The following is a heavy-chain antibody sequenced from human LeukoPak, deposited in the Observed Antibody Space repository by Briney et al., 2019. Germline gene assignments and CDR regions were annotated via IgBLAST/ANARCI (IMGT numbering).Heavy chain of an antibody. V-gene: IGHV1-69*08. CDR3: ARGGPYYDSTNNWFDP. D-gene: IGHD3-22*01. J-gene: IGHJ5*02. CDR1: GGTFSSYT. CDR2: SIPMLGRA. Sequence: AAVNVSCKASGGTFSSYTISWVRQARGQGLEWMGRSIPMLGRANYAQKFQGRVTITADKSTSTAYMELSSLRSEDTAVYYCARGGPYYDSTNNWFDPWGQGTLVTVSS.